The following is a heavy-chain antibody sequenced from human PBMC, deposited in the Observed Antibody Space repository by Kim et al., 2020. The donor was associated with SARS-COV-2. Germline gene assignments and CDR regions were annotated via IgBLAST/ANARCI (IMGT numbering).Heavy chain of an antibody. CDR1: GGSSNSYI. CDR2: IIPVLRNT. CDR3: ASETTGIVADGPYCYYAMDV. V-gene: IGHV1-69*13. J-gene: IGHJ6*02. D-gene: IGHD6-13*01. Sequence: SVKVSCKASGGSSNSYIISWVRQVPGQGLEWVGGIIPVLRNTNYAQKFQGRVTITADDSTNTAYMELNSLRFEDTAIYYCASETTGIVADGPYCYYAMDVWGQGTTVTVSS.